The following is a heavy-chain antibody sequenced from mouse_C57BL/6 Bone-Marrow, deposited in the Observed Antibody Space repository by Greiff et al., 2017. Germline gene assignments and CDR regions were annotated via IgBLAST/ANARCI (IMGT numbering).Heavy chain of an antibody. CDR1: GYAFSSSW. V-gene: IGHV1-82*01. CDR3: ARFYYDYEGYWYFDV. J-gene: IGHJ1*03. CDR2: IYPGDGDT. Sequence: VQLMESGPELVKPGASVKISCKASGYAFSSSWMNWVKQRPGKGLEWIGRIYPGDGDTNYNGKFKGKATLTADKSSSTAYMQLSSLTSEDSAVYFEARFYYDYEGYWYFDVWGTGTTVTVSS. D-gene: IGHD2-4*01.